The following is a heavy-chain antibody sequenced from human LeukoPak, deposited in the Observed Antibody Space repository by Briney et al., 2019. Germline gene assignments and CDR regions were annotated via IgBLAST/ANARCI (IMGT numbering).Heavy chain of an antibody. CDR3: ALLTVASDFDY. CDR1: RFPFSIYE. D-gene: IGHD5-12*01. Sequence: PGGSLRLSCVVSRFPFSIYEMNWVRQAPGKGLEWVSNIQSSGTVKYYSDSVKGRFSISRDNAKSSLYLQMNSLRVEDTAVYYCALLTVASDFDYWGQGALVTVSS. CDR2: IQSSGTVK. J-gene: IGHJ4*02. V-gene: IGHV3-48*03.